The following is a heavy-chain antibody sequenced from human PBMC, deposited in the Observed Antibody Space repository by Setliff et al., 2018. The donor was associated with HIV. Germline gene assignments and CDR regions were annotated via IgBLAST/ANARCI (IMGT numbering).Heavy chain of an antibody. CDR3: ASVSRDDSSGYFPMLGAFDI. CDR2: IFYSGTT. J-gene: IGHJ3*02. Sequence: SETLSLTCTVSGAPLSSYYLNWIRQPPGKGLEWIGYIFYSGTTNYNPSLKSRVTISVDTSKNQFSLRLSSVTAADTAVYYCASVSRDDSSGYFPMLGAFDIWGQGTMVTVSS. CDR1: GAPLSSYY. V-gene: IGHV4-59*08. D-gene: IGHD3-22*01.